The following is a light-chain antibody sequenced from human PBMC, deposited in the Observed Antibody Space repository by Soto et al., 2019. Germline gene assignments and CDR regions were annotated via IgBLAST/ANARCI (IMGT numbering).Light chain of an antibody. Sequence: IQMTQYPSSLSSSLGDRVTITCGASQNIKNYLNWYQQKPGKAPKLLIYASSSLQSGVPSRFSGSGSGADFTLTISTLKSEDFATYDCQQSYSTPITFGQGTRLEIK. CDR3: QQSYSTPIT. J-gene: IGKJ5*01. CDR2: ASS. CDR1: QNIKNY. V-gene: IGKV1-39*01.